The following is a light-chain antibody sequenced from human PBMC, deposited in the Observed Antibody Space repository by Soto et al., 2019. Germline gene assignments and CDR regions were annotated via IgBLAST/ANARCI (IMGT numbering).Light chain of an antibody. Sequence: EIVMTQSPATLSVSPGERATLSCRASQSISNNLAWYQQKPGQAPRLVIYGAFTRATGFPARFSGSGSGTEFTLTINSLQSEDFAVYYCQQYNNWPPTFGQGTKVEIK. J-gene: IGKJ1*01. CDR3: QQYNNWPPT. CDR1: QSISNN. CDR2: GAF. V-gene: IGKV3-15*01.